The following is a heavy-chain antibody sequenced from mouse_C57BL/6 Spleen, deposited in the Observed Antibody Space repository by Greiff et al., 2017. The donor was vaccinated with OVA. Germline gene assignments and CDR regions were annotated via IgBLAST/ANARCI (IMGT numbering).Heavy chain of an antibody. CDR1: GYTFTDYE. D-gene: IGHD2-1*01. CDR2: IDPETGGT. V-gene: IGHV1-15*01. Sequence: QVQLKESGAELVRPGASVTLSCKASGYTFTDYEMHWVKQTPVHGLEWIGAIDPETGGTAYNQKFKGKAILTADKSSSTAYMELRSLTSEDSAVYYCTTDLPGAYWGQGTLVTVSA. CDR3: TTDLPGAY. J-gene: IGHJ3*01.